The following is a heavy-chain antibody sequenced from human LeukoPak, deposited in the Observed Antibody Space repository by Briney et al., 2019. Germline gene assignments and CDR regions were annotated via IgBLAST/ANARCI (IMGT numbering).Heavy chain of an antibody. CDR3: ARDKLLWFGELLRSFDY. CDR2: INHSGST. D-gene: IGHD3-10*01. J-gene: IGHJ4*02. CDR1: GGSFSGYY. Sequence: SETLSLTCAVYGGSFSGYYWSWLRQPPGKGLEWIGEINHSGSTNYNPSLKGRVTISVDTSKNQFSLKLSSVTAADTAVYYCARDKLLWFGELLRSFDYWGQGTLVTVSS. V-gene: IGHV4-34*01.